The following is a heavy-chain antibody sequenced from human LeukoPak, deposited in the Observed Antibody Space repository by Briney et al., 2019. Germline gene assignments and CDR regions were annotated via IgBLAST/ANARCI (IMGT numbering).Heavy chain of an antibody. J-gene: IGHJ4*02. CDR3: ARASSSWSDVGGDY. CDR1: GGSISSSNW. D-gene: IGHD6-13*01. CDR2: IYHGGNT. Sequence: SETLSLTCAVSGGSISSSNWWSWVRQPPGKGLEWIAEIYHGGNTNYNPSLKSRVTISVDKSKNQFSLKLSSVTAADTAVYYCARASSSWSDVGGDYWGQGTLVTVSS. V-gene: IGHV4-4*02.